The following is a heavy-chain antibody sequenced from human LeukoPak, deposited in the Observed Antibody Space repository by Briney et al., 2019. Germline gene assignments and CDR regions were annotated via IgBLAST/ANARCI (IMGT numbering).Heavy chain of an antibody. Sequence: GGSLRLSGAASGLTVSSNYMSWVRQAPGKGLEWVSVIYSGGSTYYADSVKGRFTISRDNSKNTLYLQMNSLRAEDTAVYYCARAGCSSTSCYREGRNWFDPWGQGTLVTVSS. V-gene: IGHV3-53*01. CDR1: GLTVSSNY. D-gene: IGHD2-2*02. J-gene: IGHJ5*02. CDR3: ARAGCSSTSCYREGRNWFDP. CDR2: IYSGGST.